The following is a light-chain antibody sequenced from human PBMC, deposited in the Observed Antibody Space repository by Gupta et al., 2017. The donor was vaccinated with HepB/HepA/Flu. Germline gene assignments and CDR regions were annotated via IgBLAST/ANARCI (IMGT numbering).Light chain of an antibody. V-gene: IGKV3-15*01. CDR3: QQYNNWTQGRT. CDR1: QSVSSN. CDR2: GAA. Sequence: VLTQPPATLSVSPGERATLSCRASQSVSSNLAWYQQKPGQAHRLLSYGAATRATGIPARLSGSGSGTEFTLTIRSLQSEDFAVDYCQQYNNWTQGRTFGQGTKVEIK. J-gene: IGKJ1*01.